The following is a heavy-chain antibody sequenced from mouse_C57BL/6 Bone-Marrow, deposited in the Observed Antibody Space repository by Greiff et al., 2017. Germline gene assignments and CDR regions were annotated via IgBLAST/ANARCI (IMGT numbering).Heavy chain of an antibody. J-gene: IGHJ4*01. V-gene: IGHV1-74*01. CDR1: GYTFTSYW. Sequence: QVQLQQPGAELVKPGASVKVSCKASGYTFTSYWMHWVKQRPGQGLEWIGRIYPSDSDTNYTQKFKGKATLTVDKSSSTSYMQLSSLTSEDSAVYYCARPVYDGNDVDYAMDYWGQGTSVTVSS. CDR2: IYPSDSDT. CDR3: ARPVYDGNDVDYAMDY. D-gene: IGHD2-2*01.